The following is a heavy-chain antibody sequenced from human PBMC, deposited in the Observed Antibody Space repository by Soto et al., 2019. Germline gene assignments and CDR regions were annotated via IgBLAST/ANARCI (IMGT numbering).Heavy chain of an antibody. CDR3: ARAGYNSSYHNWCHP. V-gene: IGHV1-69*06. CDR1: GGTFSGYA. CDR2: ILSMYGTA. J-gene: IGHJ5*02. D-gene: IGHD3-22*01. Sequence: SVKVSCKASGGTFSGYAISWVRHAPGQGLEWMGGILSMYGTANYAQIFHGRLTINADTFTSTAYMELSGLTSDDTAVYYCARAGYNSSYHNWCHPWGQGTL.